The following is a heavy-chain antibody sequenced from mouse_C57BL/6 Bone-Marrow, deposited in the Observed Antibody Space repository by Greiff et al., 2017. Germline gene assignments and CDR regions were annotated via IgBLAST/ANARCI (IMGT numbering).Heavy chain of an antibody. CDR2: LLPGRGST. CDR1: GYTFTGYW. CDR3: ARPLIYCECAY. V-gene: IGHV1-9*01. Sequence: VQLQQSGAELMKPGASVKLSCKATGYTFTGYWIEWVKQRPGHGLEWIGELLPGRGSTNYNEKFKGKATFTAATSSNTAYMHLSSLTTEDSAIYCCARPLIYCECAYWGQGTLVTVSA. D-gene: IGHD2-4*01. J-gene: IGHJ3*01.